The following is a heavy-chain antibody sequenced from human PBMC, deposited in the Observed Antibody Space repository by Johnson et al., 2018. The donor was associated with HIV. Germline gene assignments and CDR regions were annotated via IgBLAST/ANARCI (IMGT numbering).Heavy chain of an antibody. Sequence: QVQLVESGGGAVQPGRSLRLSCEASGFTFSSYAMHWVRQAPGKGLEWVAVISHDGRNQKYADSVKGRFTISRDNSKKPLFLQMNSLRPEDTALYYCASPQSGVEPDYYDSSGYFRNDALDFWGQGTVVTVSS. CDR3: ASPQSGVEPDYYDSSGYFRNDALDF. CDR2: ISHDGRNQ. J-gene: IGHJ3*01. CDR1: GFTFSSYA. D-gene: IGHD3-22*01. V-gene: IGHV3-30*14.